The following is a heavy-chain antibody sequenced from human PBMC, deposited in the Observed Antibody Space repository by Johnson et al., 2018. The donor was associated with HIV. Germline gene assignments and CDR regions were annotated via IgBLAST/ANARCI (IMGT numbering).Heavy chain of an antibody. V-gene: IGHV3-15*01. D-gene: IGHD4-17*01. CDR1: GFTFSSYA. Sequence: VQLVESGGGLVQPGGSLRLSCAASGFTFSSYAMHWVRQAPGKGLEWVGRIKSKSDGGTTDYAVPVKGRFIIPRDDSKNTLFLQMNSLRAEDTAVYYCARDSTPWGDDYVDYAFDIWGQGTMVTVSS. J-gene: IGHJ3*02. CDR3: ARDSTPWGDDYVDYAFDI. CDR2: IKSKSDGGTT.